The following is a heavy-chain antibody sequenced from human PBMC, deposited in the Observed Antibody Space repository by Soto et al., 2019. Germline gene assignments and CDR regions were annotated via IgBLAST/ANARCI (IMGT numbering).Heavy chain of an antibody. CDR2: INPNSGGT. V-gene: IGHV1-2*02. D-gene: IGHD6-19*01. CDR1: GYTFTGYY. J-gene: IGHJ4*02. CDR3: ARAGIAVAGNFDY. Sequence: ASLKVSCKASGYTFTGYYMHWVRQAPGQGLEWMGWINPNSGGTNYAQKFQGRVTMTRDTSISTAYMELSRLRSDDTAVYYCARAGIAVAGNFDYWGQGTLVTVSS.